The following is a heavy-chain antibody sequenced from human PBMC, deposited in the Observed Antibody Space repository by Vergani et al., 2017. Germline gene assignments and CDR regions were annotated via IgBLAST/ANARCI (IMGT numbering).Heavy chain of an antibody. CDR3: ANSYCSSLSCYAFYGMEV. Sequence: QVQLVESGGGVVQPGRSLRLSCAASGFTFSSYGMHWVRQAPGKGLEWVAVIWYDGSNEYYGDAVKGRFIISRDNSKNMLSLEMHSLRPEDTAVYYCANSYCSSLSCYAFYGMEVWGQGTTVTVSS. D-gene: IGHD2-2*01. CDR1: GFTFSSYG. V-gene: IGHV3-33*06. J-gene: IGHJ6*02. CDR2: IWYDGSNE.